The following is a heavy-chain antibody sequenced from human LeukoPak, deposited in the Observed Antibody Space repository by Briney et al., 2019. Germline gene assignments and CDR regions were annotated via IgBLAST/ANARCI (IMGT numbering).Heavy chain of an antibody. CDR2: IYYSGST. CDR3: ASLTKGPLLWFGGYYYYMDV. J-gene: IGHJ6*03. CDR1: GGSISSGGYS. Sequence: PSQTLSLTCAVSGGSISSGGYSWSWIRQPPGKGLEWIGYIYYSGSTYYNPSLKSRVTISVDTSKNQFSLKLSSVTAADTAVYYCASLTKGPLLWFGGYYYYMDVWGKGTTVTVSS. V-gene: IGHV4-30-4*07. D-gene: IGHD3-10*01.